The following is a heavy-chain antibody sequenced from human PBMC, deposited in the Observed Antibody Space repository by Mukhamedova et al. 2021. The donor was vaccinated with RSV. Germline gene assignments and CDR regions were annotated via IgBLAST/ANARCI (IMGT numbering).Heavy chain of an antibody. Sequence: LRQAPGKGPEWVSTISGGGGNTYYADFVEGRFTISRDNSKNTLSLDMNSLRDEDTAVYYCAKSNLLCNAGSCSLDYWGQGTLVTVS. V-gene: IGHV3-23*01. D-gene: IGHD2-15*01. CDR3: AKSNLLCNAGSCSLDY. J-gene: IGHJ4*02. CDR2: ISGGGGNT.